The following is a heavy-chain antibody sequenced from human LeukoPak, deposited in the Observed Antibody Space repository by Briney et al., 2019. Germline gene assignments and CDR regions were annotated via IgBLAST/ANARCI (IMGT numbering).Heavy chain of an antibody. J-gene: IGHJ3*02. CDR2: ISSSGSTI. D-gene: IGHD1-26*01. V-gene: IGHV3-48*03. CDR1: GFTFSSYE. CDR3: ARFKASGSYFFAFDI. Sequence: GGSLRLSCAASGFTFSSYEMNWVRQAPGKGLEWVSYISSSGSTIYYADSVKGRFTISRDNAKNSLYLQMNSLRAGDTAVYYCARFKASGSYFFAFDIWGQGTMVTVSS.